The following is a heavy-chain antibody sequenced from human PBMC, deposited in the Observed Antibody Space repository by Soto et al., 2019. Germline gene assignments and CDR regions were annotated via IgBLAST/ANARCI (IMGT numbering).Heavy chain of an antibody. V-gene: IGHV5-51*01. CDR2: ISPGDSDT. Sequence: GESLKISCKASGFSFTTYWIAWVRQVPGKGLEWVGIISPGDSDTRYSPSFQGQVTISADKSISTAYLQWSSLKASDTAMYYCARPPLGDSPEGMDAFDIWGQGTMVTVSS. D-gene: IGHD3-10*01. CDR1: GFSFTTYW. J-gene: IGHJ3*02. CDR3: ARPPLGDSPEGMDAFDI.